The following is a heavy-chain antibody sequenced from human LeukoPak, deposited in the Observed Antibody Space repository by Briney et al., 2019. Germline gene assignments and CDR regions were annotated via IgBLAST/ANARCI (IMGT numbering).Heavy chain of an antibody. V-gene: IGHV4-61*02. Sequence: PSETLSLTCTLSGGSLNSGNYYWNWIRQPAGKGLEWIGRIYSSGTTNYNPSLKSRVTISIDTSKNQFSLQLSSVTAADTAVYYCARRGDIWGQGTMVTVSS. CDR1: GGSLNSGNYY. CDR2: IYSSGTT. CDR3: ARRGDI. J-gene: IGHJ3*02. D-gene: IGHD3-16*01.